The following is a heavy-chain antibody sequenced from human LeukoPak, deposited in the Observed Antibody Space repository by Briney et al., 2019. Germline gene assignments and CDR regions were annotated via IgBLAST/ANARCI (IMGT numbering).Heavy chain of an antibody. D-gene: IGHD3-3*01. CDR1: GGSISSYY. CDR2: IYYSGST. CDR3: ARTLAPRAYYDFWSGYYQENYFDY. J-gene: IGHJ4*02. Sequence: MTSETLSLTCTVSGGSISSYYWSWIRQPPGKGLEWIGSIYYSGSTYYNPSLKSRVTISVDTSKNQFSLKLSSVTAADTAVYYCARTLAPRAYYDFWSGYYQENYFDYWGQGTLVTVSS. V-gene: IGHV4-59*12.